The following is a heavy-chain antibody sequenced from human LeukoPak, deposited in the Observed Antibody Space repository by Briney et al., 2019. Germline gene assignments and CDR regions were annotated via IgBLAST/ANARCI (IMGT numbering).Heavy chain of an antibody. CDR2: ISNSGSTT. J-gene: IGHJ4*02. Sequence: PGGSLRLSCASSGFTFSNYWMSWVRQAPGKGLEWVSYISNSGSTTYYADSVKGRFTISRDNAKNSLYLQMNSLRSDDTAVYYCAGYHSSTWYYSDYWGQGTLVTVSS. D-gene: IGHD6-13*01. CDR3: AGYHSSTWYYSDY. CDR1: GFTFSNYW. V-gene: IGHV3-48*04.